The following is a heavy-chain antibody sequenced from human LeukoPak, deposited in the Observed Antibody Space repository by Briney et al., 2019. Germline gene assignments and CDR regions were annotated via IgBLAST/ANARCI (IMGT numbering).Heavy chain of an antibody. CDR1: GFTFSSYA. CDR2: ITYDGSNK. V-gene: IGHV3-30-3*01. D-gene: IGHD1-26*01. Sequence: TGGSLRLSCAASGFTFSSYAMHWVRQAPGKGLEWVAVITYDGSNKYYADSVKGRFTISRDNSKNTLYLQMNSLRAEDTAVYYCARGLLGAPTSYFDYWGQGTLVTVSS. J-gene: IGHJ4*02. CDR3: ARGLLGAPTSYFDY.